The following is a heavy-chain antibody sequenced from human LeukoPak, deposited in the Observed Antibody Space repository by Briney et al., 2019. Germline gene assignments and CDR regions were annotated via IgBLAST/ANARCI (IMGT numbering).Heavy chain of an antibody. V-gene: IGHV5-51*01. CDR1: GYSFTSFW. CDR3: ARQAYDSSGYPPDY. CDR2: IYPGDSDT. Sequence: GESLKISCKGSGYSFTSFWIGWVRQMPGKGLEWMGIIYPGDSDTKYSPSFQGQVTISADKSISTAYLHWSSLKASDTAMYYCARQAYDSSGYPPDYWGQGTLVTVSS. D-gene: IGHD3-22*01. J-gene: IGHJ4*02.